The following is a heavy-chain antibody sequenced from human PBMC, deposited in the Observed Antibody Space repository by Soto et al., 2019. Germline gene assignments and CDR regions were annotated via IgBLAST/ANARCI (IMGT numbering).Heavy chain of an antibody. D-gene: IGHD3-16*01. J-gene: IGHJ4*02. V-gene: IGHV2-5*02. CDR1: GFSLSTSGVG. CDR2: IYWDDDK. Sequence: KESGPTLVKPTQTLTLTCPFSGFSLSTSGVGVGWIRQPPGKALEWLALIYWDDDKRYSPSLKSRLTITKDTSKNQVVLTMTNMDPVDTATYYCALLYIEWYTFDYWGQGTLVTVSS. CDR3: ALLYIEWYTFDY.